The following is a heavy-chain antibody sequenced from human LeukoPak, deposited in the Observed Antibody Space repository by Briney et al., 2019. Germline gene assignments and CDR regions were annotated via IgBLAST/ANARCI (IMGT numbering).Heavy chain of an antibody. CDR3: ARVYTSTWYLGYLHMDV. CDR2: ISWRSSDI. Sequence: GGSLRLSCTASGFSVSSNHMSWVRQAPGKRLEWVSSISWRSSDIEYADSVKGRFTISRDIDKKSLYLQMNSLRVEDTAVYYCARVYTSTWYLGYLHMDVWGKGTTVTVSS. CDR1: GFSVSSNH. V-gene: IGHV3-21*01. D-gene: IGHD6-13*01. J-gene: IGHJ6*03.